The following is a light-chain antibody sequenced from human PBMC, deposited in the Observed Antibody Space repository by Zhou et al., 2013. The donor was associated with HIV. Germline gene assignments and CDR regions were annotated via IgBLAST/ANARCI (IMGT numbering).Light chain of an antibody. Sequence: EIVLTQSPATLSLSPGDRATLSCRATQSVSSSLAWYQQKPDQAPRLLIYDASNRAAGIPARFSGSGSGTDFTLTISRLEPEDFAVYYCQQYGSFFGPGTKVDIK. CDR1: QSVSSS. CDR2: DAS. CDR3: QQYGSF. J-gene: IGKJ3*01. V-gene: IGKV3-11*01.